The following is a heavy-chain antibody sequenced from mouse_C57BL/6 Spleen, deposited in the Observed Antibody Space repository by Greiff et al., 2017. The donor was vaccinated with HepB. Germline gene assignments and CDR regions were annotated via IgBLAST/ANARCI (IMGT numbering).Heavy chain of an antibody. Sequence: EVKLQQSGPELVKPGASVKISCKASGYTFTDYYMNWVKQSHGKSLEWIGDINPNNGGTSYNQKFKGKATLTVDKSSSTAYMELRSLTSEDSAVYYCARGGVTTFSFDYWGQGTTLTVSS. D-gene: IGHD2-2*01. CDR1: GYTFTDYY. CDR2: INPNNGGT. CDR3: ARGGVTTFSFDY. J-gene: IGHJ2*01. V-gene: IGHV1-26*01.